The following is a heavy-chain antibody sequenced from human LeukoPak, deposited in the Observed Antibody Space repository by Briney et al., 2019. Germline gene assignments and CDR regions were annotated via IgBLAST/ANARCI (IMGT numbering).Heavy chain of an antibody. CDR3: ARGVGNDYRASYYYYYMDV. V-gene: IGHV3-30*04. D-gene: IGHD4-17*01. J-gene: IGHJ6*03. CDR2: ISYDGSNK. CDR1: GFTLISYASYA. Sequence: GRSLILSCAASGFTLISYASYAMHWVRQAPGKGLEWVAVISYDGSNKYYADSAKGRFTISRDNSQNTLFLQMNSLRAEETAVYYCARGVGNDYRASYYYYYMDVWGKGTTVTVSS.